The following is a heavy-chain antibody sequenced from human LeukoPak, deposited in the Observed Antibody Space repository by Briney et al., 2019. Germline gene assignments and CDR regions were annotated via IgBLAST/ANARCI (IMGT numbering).Heavy chain of an antibody. CDR3: ARTLPNYYYGMDV. D-gene: IGHD1-26*01. CDR1: GYTFSGYY. J-gene: IGHJ6*02. Sequence: GASVKVSCKASGYTFSGYYMPWVRQAPGQGLEWMGWINPNSGDTNYAQKFQGRVSMTRDTSINTAYMELSRLRSDDTSVYYCARTLPNYYYGMDVWGQGTTVTVSS. CDR2: INPNSGDT. V-gene: IGHV1-2*02.